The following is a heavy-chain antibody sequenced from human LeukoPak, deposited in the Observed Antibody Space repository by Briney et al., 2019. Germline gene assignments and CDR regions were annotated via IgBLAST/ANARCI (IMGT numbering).Heavy chain of an antibody. Sequence: GGSLRLSCAASGFTFSSYAMSWVRQAPGKGLEWVSAINGSGGSTYYADSVKGRLTISRDNSKNTLYLQMNSLRAEDTAVYYCAKIPAAMLQYYYYMDVWGKGTTVTVSS. CDR3: AKIPAAMLQYYYYMDV. D-gene: IGHD2-2*01. CDR1: GFTFSSYA. J-gene: IGHJ6*03. CDR2: INGSGGST. V-gene: IGHV3-23*01.